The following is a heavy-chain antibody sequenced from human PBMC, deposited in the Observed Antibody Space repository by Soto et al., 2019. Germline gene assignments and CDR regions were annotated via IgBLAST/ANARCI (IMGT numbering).Heavy chain of an antibody. Sequence: SETLSLTCAVYGGSFSGYYWSWIRQPPGKGLEWIGEINHSGSTNYNPSLKNRVTITVDTSKNQLSLKLSSVTAADTAVYYCARGRGYSGSGNYGMDVWGQGTTVT. J-gene: IGHJ6*02. D-gene: IGHD5-12*01. CDR3: ARGRGYSGSGNYGMDV. CDR1: GGSFSGYY. V-gene: IGHV4-34*01. CDR2: INHSGST.